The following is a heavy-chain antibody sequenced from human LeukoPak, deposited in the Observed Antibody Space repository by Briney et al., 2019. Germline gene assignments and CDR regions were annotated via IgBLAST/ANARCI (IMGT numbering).Heavy chain of an antibody. J-gene: IGHJ3*02. CDR1: GFTFSSHG. V-gene: IGHV3-33*01. CDR3: ARDRDRRSWDVGAFDI. Sequence: GGSLRLSCATSGFTFSSHGIHWVRQAPGKGLEWVALIWYDGSNKDYAHSVKGRFTISRDNSKNTVYLQMNSLRAEDTAVYDCARDRDRRSWDVGAFDIWGQGTLVTVSS. CDR2: IWYDGSNK. D-gene: IGHD6-13*01.